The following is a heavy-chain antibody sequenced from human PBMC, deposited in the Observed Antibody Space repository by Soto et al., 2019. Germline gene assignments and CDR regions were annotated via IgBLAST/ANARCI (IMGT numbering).Heavy chain of an antibody. J-gene: IGHJ4*02. CDR3: ARSVVTAKGVGY. Sequence: PSETLSLTCTVSGGSISNSYWSWIRQPPGKTLEWIGHIYYSGTTNYNPAFNSRVTISVDTSKNQFSLKLSSVTAADTAVYYCARSVVTAKGVGYWGQGTLVTVSS. D-gene: IGHD2-21*02. CDR2: IYYSGTT. CDR1: GGSISNSY. V-gene: IGHV4-59*01.